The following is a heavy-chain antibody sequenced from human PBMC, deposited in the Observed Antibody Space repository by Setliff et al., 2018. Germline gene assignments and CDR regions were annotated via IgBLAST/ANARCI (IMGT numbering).Heavy chain of an antibody. D-gene: IGHD2-15*01. V-gene: IGHV3-23*01. J-gene: IGHJ4*02. CDR2: ISSNGGST. CDR1: GFTFDNHA. Sequence: GGSLRLSCEVSGFTFDNHAMHWVRQAPGKGLEWVSSISSNGGSTYYADSVKGRFTISRDNSENTLYLQMNSLRAEDTAVYYCAPFCSHSSYCPPPDWGQGTLVTVSS. CDR3: APFCSHSSYCPPPD.